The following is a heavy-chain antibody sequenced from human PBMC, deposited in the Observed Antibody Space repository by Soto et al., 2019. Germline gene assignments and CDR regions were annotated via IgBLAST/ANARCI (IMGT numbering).Heavy chain of an antibody. V-gene: IGHV1-69*12. CDR2: IIPIFGTA. J-gene: IGHJ3*02. CDR1: GGTFSSYA. Sequence: QVQLVQSGAEVKKPGSSVKVSCKASGGTFSSYAISWVRQAPGQGLEWMGGIIPIFGTANYAQKFQGRVTITADESTSTDYMELSSLRSEDTAVYCCARGRDDYGDLPGILRAFDIWGQGTMVTVSS. CDR3: ARGRDDYGDLPGILRAFDI. D-gene: IGHD4-17*01.